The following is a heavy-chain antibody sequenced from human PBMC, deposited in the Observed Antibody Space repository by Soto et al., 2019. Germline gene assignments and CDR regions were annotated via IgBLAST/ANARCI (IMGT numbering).Heavy chain of an antibody. D-gene: IGHD1-26*01. CDR2: ISAYNGNT. J-gene: IGHJ6*02. Sequence: ASVNVSCKASGYTFTSYGISWVRQAPGQGLEWMGWISAYNGNTNYAQKLQGRVTMTTDTSTSTAYMELMSLRSDDTAVYYCARVLSGSYYYGMDVWGQGTTVTVSS. CDR1: GYTFTSYG. CDR3: ARVLSGSYYYGMDV. V-gene: IGHV1-18*04.